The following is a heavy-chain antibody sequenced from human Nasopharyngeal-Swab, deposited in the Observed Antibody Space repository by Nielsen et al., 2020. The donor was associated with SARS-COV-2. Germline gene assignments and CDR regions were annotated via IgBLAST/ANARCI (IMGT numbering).Heavy chain of an antibody. CDR2: IYHSGST. CDR3: ARDELMVHYYYGMDV. D-gene: IGHD2-8*01. V-gene: IGHV4-4*02. Sequence: WIRQPPGKGLEWIGEIYHSGSTNYNPSLKSRVTISVDKSKNQFSLKLSSVTAADTAVYYCARDELMVHYYYGMDVWGQGTTVTVSS. J-gene: IGHJ6*02.